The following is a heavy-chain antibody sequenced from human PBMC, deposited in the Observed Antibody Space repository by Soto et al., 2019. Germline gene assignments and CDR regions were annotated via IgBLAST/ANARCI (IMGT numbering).Heavy chain of an antibody. V-gene: IGHV1-69*13. CDR1: GGTFSNSA. D-gene: IGHD6-19*01. CDR2: IMPIFRTP. Sequence: SVKVSCKASGGTFSNSAFSWVRQAPGQGLEWMGGIMPIFRTPDYAQKFQGRVTITADESTTTAYMELSGLRSEDTAVYYCASTPRSSGWGHAFDIWGQGTMVTVSS. J-gene: IGHJ3*02. CDR3: ASTPRSSGWGHAFDI.